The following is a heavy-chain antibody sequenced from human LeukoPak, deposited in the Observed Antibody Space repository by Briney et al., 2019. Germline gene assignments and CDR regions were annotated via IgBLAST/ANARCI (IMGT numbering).Heavy chain of an antibody. CDR1: GFTFSSYG. Sequence: GGSLRLSCAASGFTFSSYGMHWVRQAPGKGLEWVAVKWYDGSNKYYADSVKGRFTISRDNSKNTLYLQMNSLRAEDTAVYYCAREDPLITMVRGVLDYWGQGTLVTVSS. CDR3: AREDPLITMVRGVLDY. D-gene: IGHD3-10*01. V-gene: IGHV3-33*01. CDR2: KWYDGSNK. J-gene: IGHJ4*02.